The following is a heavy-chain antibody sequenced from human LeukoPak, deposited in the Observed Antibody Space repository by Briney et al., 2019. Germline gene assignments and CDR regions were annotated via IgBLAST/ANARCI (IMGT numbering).Heavy chain of an antibody. V-gene: IGHV3-11*01. CDR3: ARDGLNTHGLPLDY. D-gene: IGHD1/OR15-1a*01. Sequence: GGSLRLSCAASGFTFSDYYISWIRQAPGKGLEWVSYISNSGTTIFYADSLKGRFTISRDNAKNSLYLQMNSLRAEDTAVYCCARDGLNTHGLPLDYWGQGTLVTVSS. CDR2: ISNSGTTI. J-gene: IGHJ4*02. CDR1: GFTFSDYY.